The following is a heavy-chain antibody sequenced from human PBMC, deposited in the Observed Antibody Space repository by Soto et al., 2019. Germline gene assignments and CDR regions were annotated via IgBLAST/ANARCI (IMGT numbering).Heavy chain of an antibody. Sequence: SETLSLTCAVYGGSFSGYYWSWIRQPPGKGLEWIGEINHSGSTNYNPSLKSRVTISVDTSKNQFSLKLSSVTAADTAVYYCARGLHLAAAGKSRWFDPWGQGTLVTVSS. J-gene: IGHJ5*02. CDR2: INHSGST. V-gene: IGHV4-34*01. D-gene: IGHD6-13*01. CDR3: ARGLHLAAAGKSRWFDP. CDR1: GGSFSGYY.